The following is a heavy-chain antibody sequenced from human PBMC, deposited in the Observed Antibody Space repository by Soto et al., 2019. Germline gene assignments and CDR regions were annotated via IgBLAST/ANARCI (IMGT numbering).Heavy chain of an antibody. CDR2: LSWNSDSI. J-gene: IGHJ4*02. D-gene: IGHD6-6*01. Sequence: GGSLRLSCAASGFTFDDYAMHWVRQAPGKGLEWVSGLSWNSDSIGYADSVKGRFTISRVNAKNSLHLQMNGLRAEDTALYYCAKVRPASNSSSSHYFDSWGQETWVTASP. CDR1: GFTFDDYA. CDR3: AKVRPASNSSSSHYFDS. V-gene: IGHV3-9*01.